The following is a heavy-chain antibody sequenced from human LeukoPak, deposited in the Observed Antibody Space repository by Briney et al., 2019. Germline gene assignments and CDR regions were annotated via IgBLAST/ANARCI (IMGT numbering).Heavy chain of an antibody. Sequence: ASVKVSCKASGYTFTSYVISWVRQAPGQGLECMGWISAYNGNTNYAQKLQGRVTMTTDTSTSTAYMELRSLRSDDTAVYYCARDFYSSSWGYGMDVWGQGTTVTVSS. CDR2: ISAYNGNT. CDR3: ARDFYSSSWGYGMDV. V-gene: IGHV1-18*01. J-gene: IGHJ6*02. CDR1: GYTFTSYV. D-gene: IGHD6-13*01.